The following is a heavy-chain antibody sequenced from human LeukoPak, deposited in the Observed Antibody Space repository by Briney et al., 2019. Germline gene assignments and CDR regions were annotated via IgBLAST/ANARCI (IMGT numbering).Heavy chain of an antibody. J-gene: IGHJ4*02. CDR1: GYTFTGYY. D-gene: IGHD3-3*01. CDR3: ARAYYDFWSGSRAFMYY. V-gene: IGHV1-2*06. Sequence: ASVKVSYKASGYTFTGYYMHWVRQAPGQGLEWMGRINPNSGGTNYAQKFQGRVTMTRDTSISTAYMELSRLRSDDTAVYYCARAYYDFWSGSRAFMYYWGQGTLVTVSS. CDR2: INPNSGGT.